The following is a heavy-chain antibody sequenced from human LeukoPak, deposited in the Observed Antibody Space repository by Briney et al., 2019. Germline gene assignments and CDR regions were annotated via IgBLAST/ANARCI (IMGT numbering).Heavy chain of an antibody. D-gene: IGHD1-14*01. J-gene: IGHJ6*02. Sequence: ASVTVSFKASGYPFTDYYLQWVRQAPGQGLEWMGWINPNSGFTNYAQKFQGRVTMTRDTSISTAYMELSRLRSDDTAVYYCARSLPEYYYYGIYVWGRGTTVTVSS. CDR3: ARSLPEYYYYGIYV. CDR1: GYPFTDYY. V-gene: IGHV1-2*02. CDR2: INPNSGFT.